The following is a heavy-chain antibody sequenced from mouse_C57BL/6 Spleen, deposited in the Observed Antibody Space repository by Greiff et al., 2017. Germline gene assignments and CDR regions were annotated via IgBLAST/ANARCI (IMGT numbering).Heavy chain of an antibody. V-gene: IGHV5-17*01. Sequence: DVMLVESGGGLVKPGGSLKLSCAASGFTFSDYGMHWVRQAPEKGLEWVAYISSGSSTIYYADTVKGRFTISRDNAKNTRFLQMTSLRSEDTAMYYCARIGSSFSWFAYWGQGTLVTVSA. CDR1: GFTFSDYG. J-gene: IGHJ3*01. CDR3: ARIGSSFSWFAY. D-gene: IGHD1-1*01. CDR2: ISSGSSTI.